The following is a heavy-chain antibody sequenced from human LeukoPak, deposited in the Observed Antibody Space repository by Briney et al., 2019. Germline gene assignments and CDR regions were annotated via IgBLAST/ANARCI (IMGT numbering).Heavy chain of an antibody. CDR1: GDSISSADYY. CDR2: IYYIGTT. CDR3: ARGIVVAGVSDY. V-gene: IGHV4-39*01. J-gene: IGHJ4*02. D-gene: IGHD6-19*01. Sequence: PSETLSLTCTVSGDSISSADYYWAWIRQPPGKGLEWIGSIYYIGTTYNNPSLKSRVTISIDTSKNQFSLKLTSMTAADTAVYYCARGIVVAGVSDYWGQGTLVTVSS.